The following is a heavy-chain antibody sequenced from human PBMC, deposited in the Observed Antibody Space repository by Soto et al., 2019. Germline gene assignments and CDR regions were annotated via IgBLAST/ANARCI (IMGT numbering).Heavy chain of an antibody. CDR2: IWYDGSNK. CDR3: ARDWGEPTVSTPPYSYYYGMDV. Sequence: QVQLVESGGGVVQPGRSLRLSCAASGFTFSSYGMHWVRQAPGKGLEWVAVIWYDGSNKYYADSVKGRFTISRDNSKNTLYLQMNSVKAEDTAVYYCARDWGEPTVSTPPYSYYYGMDVWGQGTTVTVSS. CDR1: GFTFSSYG. J-gene: IGHJ6*02. V-gene: IGHV3-33*01. D-gene: IGHD4-4*01.